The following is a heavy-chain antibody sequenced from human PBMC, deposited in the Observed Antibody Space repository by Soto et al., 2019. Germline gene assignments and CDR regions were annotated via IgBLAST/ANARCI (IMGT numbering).Heavy chain of an antibody. CDR2: IYYSGTT. CDR1: GGSISGNFYY. Sequence: SETLSLTCTVSGGSISGNFYYWGWIRQPPGKGLEWIGSIYYSGTTYYNPSLKSRVTISVDRSKNQFSLKLSSVTAADTAVYYCARHFSVDYFDYWGQGALVTVSS. CDR3: ARHFSVDYFDY. V-gene: IGHV4-39*01. J-gene: IGHJ4*02.